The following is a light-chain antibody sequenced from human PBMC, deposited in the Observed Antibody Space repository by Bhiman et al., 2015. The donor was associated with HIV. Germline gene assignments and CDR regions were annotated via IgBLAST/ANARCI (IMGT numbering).Light chain of an antibody. CDR2: YDG. CDR1: NIESKS. J-gene: IGLJ1*01. CDR3: QLWDNSSDHPLV. Sequence: SYELTQPPAVSVAPGKTATITCGGNNIESKSVHWYQQKPGQAPVVVIYYDGDRPSGIPERFSGSNSGNTATLTISRVEAGDEADYYCQLWDNSSDHPLVFGTGTKVTVL. V-gene: IGLV3-21*04.